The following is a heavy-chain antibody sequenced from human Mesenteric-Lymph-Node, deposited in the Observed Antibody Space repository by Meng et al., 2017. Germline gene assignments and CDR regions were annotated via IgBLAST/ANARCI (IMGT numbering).Heavy chain of an antibody. CDR1: GYSFSSFW. Sequence: GESLKISCKGSGYSFSSFWIGWVRQTPGKGLEWMGLIYPGDSDPRYTRYSPSFQGQVTISADKSINTAYLQWSSLKASDTAIYYCARVLGAINTVGEFGGWFDPWGQGTLVPVSS. CDR3: ARVLGAINTVGEFGGWFDP. CDR2: IYPGDSDPRYT. V-gene: IGHV5-51*01. D-gene: IGHD3-10*01. J-gene: IGHJ5*02.